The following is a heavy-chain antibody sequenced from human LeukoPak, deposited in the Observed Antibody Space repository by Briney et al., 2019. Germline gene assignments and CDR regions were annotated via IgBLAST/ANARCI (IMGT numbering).Heavy chain of an antibody. V-gene: IGHV3-30-3*01. J-gene: IGHJ4*02. D-gene: IGHD6-6*01. CDR3: ARSRDFDY. Sequence: GGSLRLSCAASGFTVSSNYMSWVRQAPGKGLEWVAVISYDGSNKYYADSVKGRFTISRDNSKNTLYLQMNSLRAENTAVYYCARSRDFDYWGQGTLVTVSS. CDR1: GFTVSSNY. CDR2: ISYDGSNK.